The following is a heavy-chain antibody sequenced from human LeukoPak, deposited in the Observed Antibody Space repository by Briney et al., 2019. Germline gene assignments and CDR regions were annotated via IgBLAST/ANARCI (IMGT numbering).Heavy chain of an antibody. CDR2: IIPIFGTA. CDR1: GGTFSSYA. Sequence: ASVKVSCKASGGTFSSYAISWVRQAPGQGLEWMGGIIPIFGTANYAQKFQGRVTITADESTSTAYMELSSLRSEDTAVYYCARGRLGYCSSTSCPYGMDVWGQGTTVTVSS. J-gene: IGHJ6*02. D-gene: IGHD2-2*01. CDR3: ARGRLGYCSSTSCPYGMDV. V-gene: IGHV1-69*13.